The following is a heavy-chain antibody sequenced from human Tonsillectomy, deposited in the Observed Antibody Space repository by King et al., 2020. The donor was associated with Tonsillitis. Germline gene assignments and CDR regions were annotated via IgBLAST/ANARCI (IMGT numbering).Heavy chain of an antibody. Sequence: QLQESGPGLVKPSETLSLTCTVSGYSISSGYYWGWIWQPPGKGLEWIGSIYHSGSTYYNPSLKSRVTISVDTSKNQFSLKLSSVTAADTAVYYCARAGGCGGDCYGAFDIWGQGTMVTVSS. J-gene: IGHJ3*02. CDR3: ARAGGCGGDCYGAFDI. D-gene: IGHD2-21*02. CDR1: GYSISSGYY. V-gene: IGHV4-38-2*02. CDR2: IYHSGST.